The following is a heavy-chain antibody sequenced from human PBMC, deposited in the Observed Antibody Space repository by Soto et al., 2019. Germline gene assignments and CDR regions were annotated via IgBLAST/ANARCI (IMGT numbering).Heavy chain of an antibody. CDR3: ARVFCSSTSCYETYYYGMDV. J-gene: IGHJ6*02. Sequence: GGSLRLSCAASGFTVSSNYMSWVRQAPGKGLEWVSYISSSSSTIYYADSVKGRFTISRDNAKNSLYLQMNSLRDEDTAVYYCARVFCSSTSCYETYYYGMDVWGQGTTVTVSS. CDR2: ISSSSSTI. V-gene: IGHV3-48*02. D-gene: IGHD2-2*01. CDR1: GFTVSSNY.